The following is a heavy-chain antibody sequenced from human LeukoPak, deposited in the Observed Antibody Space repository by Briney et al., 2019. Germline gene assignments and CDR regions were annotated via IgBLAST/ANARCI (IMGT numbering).Heavy chain of an antibody. CDR2: ISGSGGSP. J-gene: IGHJ4*02. Sequence: GGSLRLSCAASGFTFSSYAMTWVRQAPGKGLEWVSAISGSGGSPCYADSVKGRFTISRDNSKDTLYLQMNSLRAEDTAVYYCAKDLDTYNFGYPSIWGQGTLVTVSS. CDR1: GFTFSSYA. D-gene: IGHD5-18*01. CDR3: AKDLDTYNFGYPSI. V-gene: IGHV3-23*01.